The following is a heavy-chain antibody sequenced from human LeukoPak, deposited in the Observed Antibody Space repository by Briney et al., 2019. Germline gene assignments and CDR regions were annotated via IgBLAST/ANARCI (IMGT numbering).Heavy chain of an antibody. V-gene: IGHV4-34*01. D-gene: IGHD2-2*01. CDR1: GGSFSGYY. CDR2: INHSGST. Sequence: SETLSLTCAVYGGSFSGYYWSWIRQSPGKGLEWIGEINHSGSTNYNPSLKSRVTISVDTSKNQFSLKLSSVTAADTAVYYCARERAYCSSTSCYGHYYMDVWGKGTTVTVSS. J-gene: IGHJ6*03. CDR3: ARERAYCSSTSCYGHYYMDV.